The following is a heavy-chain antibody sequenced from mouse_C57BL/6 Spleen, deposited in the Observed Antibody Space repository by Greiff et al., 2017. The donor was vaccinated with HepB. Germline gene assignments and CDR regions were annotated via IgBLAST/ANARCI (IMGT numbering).Heavy chain of an antibody. CDR3: ARLYGNYVYFDY. Sequence: EVMLVESGGDLVKPGGSLKLSCAASGFTFSSYGMSWVRQTPDKRLEWVATISSGGSYTYYLDSVKGRFTISRDNAKNTLHLQMSSLKSEDTAMYYCARLYGNYVYFDYWGQVTTLTVSS. CDR2: ISSGGSYT. CDR1: GFTFSSYG. J-gene: IGHJ2*01. V-gene: IGHV5-6*02. D-gene: IGHD2-10*02.